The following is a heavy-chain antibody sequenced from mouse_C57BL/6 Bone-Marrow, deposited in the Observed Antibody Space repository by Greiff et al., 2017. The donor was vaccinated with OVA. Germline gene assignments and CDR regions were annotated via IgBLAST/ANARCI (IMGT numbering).Heavy chain of an antibody. Sequence: EVKLQQSGPELVKPGASVKISCKASGYSFTDYNMNWVKQSNGKSLEWIGVINPNYGTTSYNQKFKGKAPLTVDQSSSTAYMQLNSLTSEDSAVCDCAVDGYDVLSFAYWGQGTLVTVSA. CDR3: AVDGYDVLSFAY. CDR2: INPNYGTT. V-gene: IGHV1-39*01. D-gene: IGHD2-2*01. J-gene: IGHJ3*01. CDR1: GYSFTDYN.